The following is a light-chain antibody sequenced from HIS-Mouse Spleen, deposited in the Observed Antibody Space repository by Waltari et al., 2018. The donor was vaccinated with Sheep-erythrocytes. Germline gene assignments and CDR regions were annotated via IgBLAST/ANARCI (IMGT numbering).Light chain of an antibody. V-gene: IGLV2-11*01. J-gene: IGLJ1*01. CDR1: SRAVGGYNY. CDR3: CSYAGSYTYV. CDR2: DVS. Sequence: QSALTQPRPVSGSPGQSGTISCTGTSRAVGGYNYGPWYQQHPGKTPKLMIYDVSKRPSGVPDRFSGSKSGNTASLTISGLQAEDEADYYCCSYAGSYTYVFGTGTKVTVL.